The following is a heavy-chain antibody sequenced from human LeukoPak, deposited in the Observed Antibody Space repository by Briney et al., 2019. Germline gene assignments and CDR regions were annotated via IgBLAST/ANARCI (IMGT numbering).Heavy chain of an antibody. J-gene: IGHJ6*03. V-gene: IGHV1-8*03. Sequence: GASVKVSCKASGYTFTSYDINWVRQATGQGLEWMGWMSPNSGNTGYAQKFQGRVTITRNTSISTAYMELSSLRSEDTAVYYCARGVNTYLWFGGDYMDVWGKGSTVTVSS. D-gene: IGHD3-16*01. CDR3: ARGVNTYLWFGGDYMDV. CDR2: MSPNSGNT. CDR1: GYTFTSYD.